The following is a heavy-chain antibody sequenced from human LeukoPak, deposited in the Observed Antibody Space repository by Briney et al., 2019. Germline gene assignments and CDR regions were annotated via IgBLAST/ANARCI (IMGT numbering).Heavy chain of an antibody. J-gene: IGHJ4*02. V-gene: IGHV5-51*01. CDR1: GYTFTNYW. D-gene: IGHD3-10*01. CDR2: IYPRDSDA. CDR3: ATVPTMVASRRYFDS. Sequence: GESLKISSQDSGYTFTNYWIAWVRQLPGKGLEWMRIIYPRDSDASYSPSFQGQVTISVDKTINTAYLQWSSLKASDTAIYYCATVPTMVASRRYFDSWGQGTLVTVSS.